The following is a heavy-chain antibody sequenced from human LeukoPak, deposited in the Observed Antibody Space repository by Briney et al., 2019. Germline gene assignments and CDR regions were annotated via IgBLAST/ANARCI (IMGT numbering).Heavy chain of an antibody. J-gene: IGHJ6*03. Sequence: GGSLSLSCAASGFIFDDYGMHWVRQAPGKGLEWVSGISWNNRFIAYADSVKGRFTISRDNAKNSLYLQMNSLRVEDTALYYCAKDKDSGTSYEYYYMDVWGKGTTVTISS. V-gene: IGHV3-9*01. CDR2: ISWNNRFI. CDR3: AKDKDSGTSYEYYYMDV. CDR1: GFIFDDYG. D-gene: IGHD3-10*01.